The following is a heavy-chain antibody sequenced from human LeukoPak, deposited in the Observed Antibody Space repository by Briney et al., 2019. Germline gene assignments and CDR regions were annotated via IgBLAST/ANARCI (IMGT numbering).Heavy chain of an antibody. CDR3: AELGITMIGGV. J-gene: IGHJ6*04. CDR1: GFIFSFYG. V-gene: IGHV3-48*01. Sequence: PGGSLRLSCAASGFIFSFYGMNWVRQAPGKGLEWVSYISSSSSAIYYADSVKGRFTISRDNAKNSLYLQMNSLRAEDTAVYYCAELGITMIGGVWGKGTTVTISS. D-gene: IGHD3-10*02. CDR2: ISSSSSAI.